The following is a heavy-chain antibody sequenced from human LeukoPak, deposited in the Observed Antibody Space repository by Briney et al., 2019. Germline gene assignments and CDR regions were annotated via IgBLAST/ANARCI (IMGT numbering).Heavy chain of an antibody. J-gene: IGHJ4*02. CDR1: GYTFTSYG. CDR2: ISAYNGNT. CDR3: ARNIVVVVAATRDWGLGYYFDY. D-gene: IGHD2-15*01. V-gene: IGHV1-18*01. Sequence: ASVKVSCKASGYTFTSYGISWVRQAPGQGLEWMGWISAYNGNTNYAQKLQGRVTMTTDTSTSTAYMELRSLRSDDTAVYYCARNIVVVVAATRDWGLGYYFDYWGQGTLVTVSS.